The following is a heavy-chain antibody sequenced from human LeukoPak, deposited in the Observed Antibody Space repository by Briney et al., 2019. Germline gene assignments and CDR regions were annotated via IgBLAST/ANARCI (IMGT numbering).Heavy chain of an antibody. CDR3: AKVIYYGSGSYYGYYYYYGMDV. CDR2: ISGSGGST. V-gene: IGHV3-23*01. Sequence: GGSLRLSCAASGFTFSSYAMSWVRQAPGKGLEWVSAISGSGGSTYYADSVKGQFTISRDNSKNTLYLQMNSLRAEDTAVYYCAKVIYYGSGSYYGYYYYYGMDVWGQGTTVTVSS. J-gene: IGHJ6*02. CDR1: GFTFSSYA. D-gene: IGHD3-10*01.